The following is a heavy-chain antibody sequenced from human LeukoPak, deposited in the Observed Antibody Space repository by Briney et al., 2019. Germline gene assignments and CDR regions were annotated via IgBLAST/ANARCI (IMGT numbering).Heavy chain of an antibody. D-gene: IGHD6-19*01. V-gene: IGHV4-59*07. J-gene: IGHJ4*02. CDR3: ARVRGSTGWTDY. CDR1: GGSISSYY. Sequence: SDTLSLTCTVSGGSISSYYWSWIRQPPGKGLDWMGYVFYSGSTNYNPSLESRVTISVDTSKNQFSLTLRSVTAADTAVYYCARVRGSTGWTDYWRQGTLVTVSS. CDR2: VFYSGST.